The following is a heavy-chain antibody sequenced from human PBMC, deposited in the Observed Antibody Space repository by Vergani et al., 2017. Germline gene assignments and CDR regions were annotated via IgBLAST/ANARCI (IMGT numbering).Heavy chain of an antibody. CDR2: ISSSSRYI. CDR1: GFTFSSYS. V-gene: IGHV3-21*01. J-gene: IGHJ4*02. Sequence: EVQLVESGGGLVKPGGSLRLSCAASGFTFSSYSMNWVRQAPGKGLEWVSSISSSSRYIYYADSVKGRFTISRDNAKNSLYLQMNSLRAEDTAVYYCARDGGLRFVEWLYDYWGQGTLVTVSS. D-gene: IGHD3-3*01. CDR3: ARDGGLRFVEWLYDY.